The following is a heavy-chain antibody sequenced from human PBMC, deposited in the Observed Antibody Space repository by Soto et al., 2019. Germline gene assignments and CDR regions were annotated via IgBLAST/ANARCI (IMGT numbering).Heavy chain of an antibody. Sequence: SETLSLTCSVSGDSINSDNYYWGWIRQPPGKGLEWIGSIYYRGNTYYNPSLKTRVTISLDKSKSQFSLKLNSVTAADSAFFFCARLEGLATISYYFDYWGQGTMVTVSS. CDR1: GDSINSDNYY. V-gene: IGHV4-39*01. CDR3: ARLEGLATISYYFDY. CDR2: IYYRGNT. J-gene: IGHJ4*02. D-gene: IGHD3-9*01.